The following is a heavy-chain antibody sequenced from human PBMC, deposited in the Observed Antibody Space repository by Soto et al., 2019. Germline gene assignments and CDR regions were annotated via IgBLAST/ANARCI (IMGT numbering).Heavy chain of an antibody. CDR2: ISNDGSNK. J-gene: IGHJ3*02. V-gene: IGHV3-30*03. CDR3: ARVSRGKPNDAFDI. CDR1: GFTFSSYG. Sequence: PGPALRVSCAASGFTFSSYGMNWVRQAPGKGLEWVAVISNDGSNKYYADSVKGRFTISRDNSKNTLYLQMNSLRAEDTAVYYCARVSRGKPNDAFDIWGQGTMVTVSS.